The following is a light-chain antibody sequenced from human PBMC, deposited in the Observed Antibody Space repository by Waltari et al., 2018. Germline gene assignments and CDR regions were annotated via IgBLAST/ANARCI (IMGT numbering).Light chain of an antibody. CDR3: AAWDDNMNGL. CDR1: SSHTGRHI. Sequence: QSVLTQPPSASGTPGPRVTISVSGSSSHTGRHIVTWYQQLPGTAPKLLIYSTNQRPSGVPDRFSGSKSGTSASLAISGLQSEDEADYYCAAWDDNMNGLFGGGTKLTVL. V-gene: IGLV1-44*01. J-gene: IGLJ2*01. CDR2: STN.